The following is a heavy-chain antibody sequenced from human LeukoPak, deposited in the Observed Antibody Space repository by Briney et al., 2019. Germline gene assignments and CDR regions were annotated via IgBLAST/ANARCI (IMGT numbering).Heavy chain of an antibody. CDR3: ATGEKGTSWWNELQQ. V-gene: IGHV1-2*02. J-gene: IGHJ1*01. CDR1: GYTFAAHD. CDR2: INPSNTDP. Sequence: GASVKVSCKASGYTFAAHDMPSVRQAPSQGLEWIKWINPSNTDPGYAQKFQGRVTMTRDTSISTAYMDLSRLTSDDTGIYYCATGEKGTSWWNELQQWGQGTLVTVSS. D-gene: IGHD6-13*01.